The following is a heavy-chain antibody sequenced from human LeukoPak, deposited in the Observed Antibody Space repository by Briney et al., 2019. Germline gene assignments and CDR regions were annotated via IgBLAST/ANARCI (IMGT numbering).Heavy chain of an antibody. CDR1: GGTFSSYA. J-gene: IGHJ4*02. D-gene: IGHD1-7*01. CDR3: ARAITGTSSFDY. CDR2: IIPILGIA. V-gene: IGHV1-69*04. Sequence: ASVKVSCKASGGTFSSYAISWVRQAPGQGLEWMGRIIPILGIANYAQKFQGRVTITADKSTGTAYMELSSLRSEDTAVYYCARAITGTSSFDYWGQGTLVTVSS.